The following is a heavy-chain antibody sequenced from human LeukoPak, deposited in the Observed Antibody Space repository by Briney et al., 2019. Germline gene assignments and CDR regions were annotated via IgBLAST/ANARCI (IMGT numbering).Heavy chain of an antibody. D-gene: IGHD3-10*01. CDR2: INPNSGGT. CDR3: ARASQYGSGSHLDY. CDR1: GYTFTGYY. J-gene: IGHJ4*02. Sequence: GASVKVSCKASGYTFTGYYMHWVRQAPGQGLEWMGWINPNSGGTNYAQKFQGRVTMTRDTSISTAYMELSRLRSDDTAVYYCARASQYGSGSHLDYWGQGTLVTVSS. V-gene: IGHV1-2*02.